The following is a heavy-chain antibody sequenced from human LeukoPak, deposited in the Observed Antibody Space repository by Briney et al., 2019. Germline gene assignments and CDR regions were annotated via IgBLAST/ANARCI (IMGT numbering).Heavy chain of an antibody. CDR1: GFTFTNAG. J-gene: IGHJ4*02. CDR2: ISHDGTNK. V-gene: IGHV3-30*01. CDR3: ASEDVDTGDF. Sequence: GGSLRHPCAASGFTFTNAGIHWVRLAAGKGLEWVSFISHDGTNKYYSDSVDGRFTVSRLNSQNTVFLQMTDLRPDDTATYYCASEDVDTGDFWGQGTLVAVSS. D-gene: IGHD5-18*01.